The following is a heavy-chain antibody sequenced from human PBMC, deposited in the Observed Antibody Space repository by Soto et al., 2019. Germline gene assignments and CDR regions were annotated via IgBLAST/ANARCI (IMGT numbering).Heavy chain of an antibody. V-gene: IGHV4-39*01. CDR1: GGSISSSSHY. J-gene: IGHJ4*02. Sequence: SXTLSLTCTVSGGSISSSSHYWCWIRQPPGKGLEWIGSIYYSGSTYYNPSLKSRVTISVDTSKNQFSLKLSSVTAADTAVYYCARHWGSIAAAMNYWGQGTLVTVSS. CDR2: IYYSGST. CDR3: ARHWGSIAAAMNY. D-gene: IGHD6-13*01.